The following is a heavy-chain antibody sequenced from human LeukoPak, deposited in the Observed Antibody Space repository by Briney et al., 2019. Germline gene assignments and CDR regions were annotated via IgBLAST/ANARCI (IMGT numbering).Heavy chain of an antibody. D-gene: IGHD4-17*01. CDR2: MSSSGST. J-gene: IGHJ6*03. Sequence: PSETLSLTCTVSGGSISRYYWSWIRQPPGKGLEWIGYMSSSGSTNYNPSLTSRVSISVDTSKNQFSLKLSSVTAADTAVYYCARLGPYGDDTYYMDVWGKGTTVTVSS. CDR1: GGSISRYY. CDR3: ARLGPYGDDTYYMDV. V-gene: IGHV4-4*09.